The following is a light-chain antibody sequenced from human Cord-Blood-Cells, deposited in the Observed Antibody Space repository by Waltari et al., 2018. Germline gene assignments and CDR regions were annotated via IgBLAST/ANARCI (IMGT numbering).Light chain of an antibody. CDR2: AAS. J-gene: IGKJ2*03. CDR3: QQSYSTPYS. CDR1: QSISSY. V-gene: IGKV1-39*01. Sequence: DIQMTQSPSSLSASVGDRVTITCRASQSISSYLNWYHQKPGKAPKLLIYAASSLQSGVQSRFSGSGSGTYFTLTISSLQPEDFATYYCQQSYSTPYSFGQGTKLEIK.